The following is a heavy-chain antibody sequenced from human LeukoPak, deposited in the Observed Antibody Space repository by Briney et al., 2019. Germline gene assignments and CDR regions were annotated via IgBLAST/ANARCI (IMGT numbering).Heavy chain of an antibody. D-gene: IGHD1-14*01. CDR1: GFTFSSYG. CDR3: ARGYLVDYYYYYGMDV. J-gene: IGHJ6*02. Sequence: GGSLRLSCAASGFTFSSYGMHWVRQAPGKGLEWVAVIWYDGSNKYYADSVKGRFTISRDSSKNTLYLQMNSLRAEDTAVYYCARGYLVDYYYYYGMDVWGQGTTVTVSS. V-gene: IGHV3-33*01. CDR2: IWYDGSNK.